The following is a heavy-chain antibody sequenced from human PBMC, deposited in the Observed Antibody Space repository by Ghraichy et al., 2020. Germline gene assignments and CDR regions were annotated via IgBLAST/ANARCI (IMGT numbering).Heavy chain of an antibody. CDR2: IKQDESEK. V-gene: IGHV3-7*03. CDR3: ARRRGTLYGSGSLDY. D-gene: IGHD3-10*01. J-gene: IGHJ4*02. CDR1: GFTFSIYW. Sequence: GGSLRLSCAASGFTFSIYWMSWVRQAPGKGLEWVANIKQDESEKYYVDSVKGRFTISRDNAKTSLYLQMNSLRAEDTAVYYCARRRGTLYGSGSLDYWGQGTLVTVSS.